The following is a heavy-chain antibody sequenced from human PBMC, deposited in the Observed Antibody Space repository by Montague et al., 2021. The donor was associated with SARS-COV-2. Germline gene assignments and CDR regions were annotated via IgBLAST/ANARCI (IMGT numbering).Heavy chain of an antibody. D-gene: IGHD5-12*01. J-gene: IGHJ6*02. V-gene: IGHV4-4*07. CDR1: GASVRTYY. CDR3: ARDGADYSFAYYHEMDV. CDR2: PYTSGST. Sequence: SETLSLTCTVSGASVRTYYWSWIRQSAGKKLEWMGRPYTSGSTYYNPSFKRRVTMSLDTSKNLFSLNLSSMTAADTAVYYCARDGADYSFAYYHEMDVWGQGIAVTVSS.